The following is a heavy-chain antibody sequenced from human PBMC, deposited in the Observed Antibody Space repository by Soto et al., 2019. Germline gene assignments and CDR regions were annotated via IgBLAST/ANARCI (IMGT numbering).Heavy chain of an antibody. D-gene: IGHD2-15*01. V-gene: IGHV4-39*01. CDR3: ARHPAPLYCSGGSCYGEVPFGFDP. CDR1: GGSISSSSYY. Sequence: SETLSLTCTVSGGSISSSSYYWGWIRQPPGKGLEWIGSIYYSGSTYYNPSLKSRVTISVDTSKNQFSLKLSSVTAADTAVYYCARHPAPLYCSGGSCYGEVPFGFDPWGQGTLVTVSS. J-gene: IGHJ5*02. CDR2: IYYSGST.